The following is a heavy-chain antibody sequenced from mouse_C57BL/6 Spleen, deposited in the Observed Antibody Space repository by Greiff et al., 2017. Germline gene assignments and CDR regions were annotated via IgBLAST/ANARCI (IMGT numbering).Heavy chain of an antibody. CDR2: ISSGSSPI. CDR3: ARERRGYYAMDY. J-gene: IGHJ4*01. V-gene: IGHV5-17*01. Sequence: EVQRVESGGGLVKPGGSLTLSCPASVFTFSDSGMHWVRQAPEKGLEWVAYISSGSSPIYYADTVKGRFTISRDNAKNTLFLQMTSLRSEDTAMYYCARERRGYYAMDYWGQGTSVTVSS. CDR1: VFTFSDSG.